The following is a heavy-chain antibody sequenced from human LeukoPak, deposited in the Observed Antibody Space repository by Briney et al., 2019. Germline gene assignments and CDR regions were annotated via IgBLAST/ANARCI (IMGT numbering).Heavy chain of an antibody. J-gene: IGHJ4*02. Sequence: PGRSLILSCTASKFTFSNYGMQWVRQAPGKGLEWVAVISSDGRTKYYGDSVKGRFTLSRDNSRNTLDLQMNSLGPEDTAVYYCAKEYDSGGYGAYFDHWGRGTLVTVSS. D-gene: IGHD3-10*01. CDR1: KFTFSNYG. CDR2: ISSDGRTK. V-gene: IGHV3-30*18. CDR3: AKEYDSGGYGAYFDH.